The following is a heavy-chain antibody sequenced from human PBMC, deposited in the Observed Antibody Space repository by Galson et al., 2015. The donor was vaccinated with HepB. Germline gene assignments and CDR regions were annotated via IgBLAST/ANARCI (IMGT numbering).Heavy chain of an antibody. CDR1: AYTFTSYG. Sequence: SVKVSCKASAYTFTSYGISWVRQAPGQGLEWMGWINTYNGNTNFVQKLQGRVTLTTDTSTSTAYMELRSLRSDDTAVYFCARDLSYCRLHTLDVWGQGTTVTVSS. CDR2: INTYNGNT. D-gene: IGHD1-26*01. V-gene: IGHV1-18*01. J-gene: IGHJ6*02. CDR3: ARDLSYCRLHTLDV.